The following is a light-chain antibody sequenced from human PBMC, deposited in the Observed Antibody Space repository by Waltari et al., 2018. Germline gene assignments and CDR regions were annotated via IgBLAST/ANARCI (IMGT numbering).Light chain of an antibody. CDR1: QSISTY. CDR3: QQSYTTPWT. J-gene: IGKJ1*01. Sequence: DIKMTQPPSSLSASVGDRVTITCRASQSISTYLNWYQQKPGTAPKLLIYAASRLQSGVPSRFSGSGSGTDFILIISSLQPDDFATYYCQQSYTTPWTFGHGTKVEIK. V-gene: IGKV1-39*01. CDR2: AAS.